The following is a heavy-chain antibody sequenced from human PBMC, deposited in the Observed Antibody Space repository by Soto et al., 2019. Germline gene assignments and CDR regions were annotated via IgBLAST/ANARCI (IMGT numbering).Heavy chain of an antibody. CDR2: ISSSSSYI. CDR3: ARDWVEMATGRVGMDV. CDR1: GFTFSSYS. D-gene: IGHD5-12*01. Sequence: GGSLRLSCAASGFTFSSYSMNWVRQAPGKGLEWVSSISSSSSYIYYADSVKGRFTISRDNAKNSLYLQMNSLRAEDTAVYYCARDWVEMATGRVGMDVWGQGTTVTVSS. J-gene: IGHJ6*02. V-gene: IGHV3-21*01.